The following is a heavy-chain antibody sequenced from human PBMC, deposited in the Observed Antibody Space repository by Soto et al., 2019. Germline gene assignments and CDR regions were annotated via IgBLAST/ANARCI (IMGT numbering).Heavy chain of an antibody. Sequence: QVQLQESGPGLVKPSETLSLTCTVSGGSVSSGSYYWSWIRQPPGKGLEWIGYIYYSGSTNYNPSLQSRVTISVDTAKNQFSLKLNAVTAADTAVYYCARMTMGYSYGNRAFDIWGQGTMVTVSS. CDR1: GGSVSSGSYY. J-gene: IGHJ3*02. CDR2: IYYSGST. CDR3: ARMTMGYSYGNRAFDI. D-gene: IGHD5-18*01. V-gene: IGHV4-61*01.